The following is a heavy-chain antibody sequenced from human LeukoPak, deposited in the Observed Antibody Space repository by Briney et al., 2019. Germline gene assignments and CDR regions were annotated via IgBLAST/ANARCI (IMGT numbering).Heavy chain of an antibody. CDR1: GFTFSSYN. Sequence: PGGSLRLSCAAPGFTFSSYNIHWVRQAPGKGLEWVAVISYDGSNKYYADSVKGRFTISRDSSKNTVYLLMNSLRVEDTAVYYCVRTRGRGYYDYWGMGARVTVSS. D-gene: IGHD3-22*01. CDR2: ISYDGSNK. CDR3: VRTRGRGYYDY. V-gene: IGHV3-30*04. J-gene: IGHJ4*02.